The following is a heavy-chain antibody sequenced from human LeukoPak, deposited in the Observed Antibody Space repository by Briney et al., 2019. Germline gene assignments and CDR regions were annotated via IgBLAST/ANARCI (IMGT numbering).Heavy chain of an antibody. CDR1: GFTFSSYW. V-gene: IGHV3-21*01. J-gene: IGHJ4*02. CDR3: ARHVVAVGFDY. CDR2: ITSSSSYI. Sequence: GGSLRLSCAASGFTFSSYWMSWVRQAPGKGLEWVSSITSSSSYIYYADSVKGRFTISRDNAKNSLCLQMNSLRAEDTAVYYCARHVVAVGFDYWGQGTLVTVSS. D-gene: IGHD3-22*01.